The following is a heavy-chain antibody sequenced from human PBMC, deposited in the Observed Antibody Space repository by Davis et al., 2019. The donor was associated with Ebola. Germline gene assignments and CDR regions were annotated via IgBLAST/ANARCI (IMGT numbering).Heavy chain of an antibody. CDR1: SFIFSHYA. V-gene: IGHV3-21*01. J-gene: IGHJ3*02. D-gene: IGHD6-19*01. CDR2: ISGSGDYI. CDR3: VRVSRNIATGWYRFDAFDI. Sequence: GGSLRLSCAASSFIFSHYAMNWVRQAPGKGLEWVASISGSGDYIYYADSVRGRLTISRDDAKNSLYLQMNSLRAEDTAIYYCVRVSRNIATGWYRFDAFDIWGQGTLVTVSS.